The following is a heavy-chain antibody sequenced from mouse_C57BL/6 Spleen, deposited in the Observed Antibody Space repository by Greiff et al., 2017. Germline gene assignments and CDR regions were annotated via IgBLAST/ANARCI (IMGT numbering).Heavy chain of an antibody. CDR2: INPNNGGT. CDR3: ARGGTTFETWFAY. CDR1: GYTFTDYN. Sequence: VQLQQSGPELVKPGASVKMSCKASGYTFTDYNMHWVKQSHGKSLEWIGYINPNNGGTSYNQKFKGQATLTVNKSSSTAYMELRSLTSEDSAVYCCARGGTTFETWFAYWGQGTLVTVSA. V-gene: IGHV1-22*01. J-gene: IGHJ3*01. D-gene: IGHD1-1*01.